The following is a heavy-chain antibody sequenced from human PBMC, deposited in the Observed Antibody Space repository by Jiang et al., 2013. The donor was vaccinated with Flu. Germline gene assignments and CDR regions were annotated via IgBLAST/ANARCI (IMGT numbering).Heavy chain of an antibody. CDR1: GVTFDDYA. J-gene: IGHJ5*02. V-gene: IGHV3-9*01. CDR3: AKDSARGILSPPPSWFAP. D-gene: IGHD6-13*01. Sequence: GLVQPGRSLRLSCAASGVTFDDYAMHWVRQAPGKGLEWVAGISWTSDDIAYAASVKGRFTISRDNAKNSLYLQMNSLTPEDTALYYCAKDSARGILSPPPSWFAPWGQGTLVTVSS. CDR2: ISWTSDDI.